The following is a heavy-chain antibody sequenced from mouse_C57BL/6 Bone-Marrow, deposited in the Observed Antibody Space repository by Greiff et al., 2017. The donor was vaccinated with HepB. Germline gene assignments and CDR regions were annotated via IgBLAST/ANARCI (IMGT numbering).Heavy chain of an antibody. CDR1: GYTFTSYW. J-gene: IGHJ4*01. Sequence: QVQLKQPGAELVKPGASVKLSCKASGYTFTSYWMHWVKQRPGRGLEWIGRIDPNSGGTKYNEKFKSKATLTVDKPSSTAYMQLSSLTSEDSAVYYCARYGRWLLYAMDYWGQGTSVTVSA. CDR3: ARYGRWLLYAMDY. V-gene: IGHV1-72*01. CDR2: IDPNSGGT. D-gene: IGHD2-3*01.